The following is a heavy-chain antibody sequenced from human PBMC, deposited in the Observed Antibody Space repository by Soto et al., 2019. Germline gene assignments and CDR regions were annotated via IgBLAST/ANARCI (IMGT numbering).Heavy chain of an antibody. CDR1: GFTFSDYY. V-gene: IGHV3-11*06. J-gene: IGHJ3*02. CDR3: ARDTQVEASVGANAFDI. Sequence: QVQLVESGGGLVKPGGSLRLSCAASGFTFSDYYMSWIRQAPGKGLEWVSYISSSSSYTNYADSVKGRFTISRDNAKNSLNLQMNSLRAEDTAVYYCARDTQVEASVGANAFDIWGQGTMVTVSS. CDR2: ISSSSSYT. D-gene: IGHD1-26*01.